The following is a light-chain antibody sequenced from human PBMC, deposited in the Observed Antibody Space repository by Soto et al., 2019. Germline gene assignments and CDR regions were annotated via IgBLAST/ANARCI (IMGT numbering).Light chain of an antibody. Sequence: SYELTQPPSVSVALGETARISCGGNNIGSKGVHWYQQKPGQAPVLIIYSDTDLPPVIPERFSGSNSANMATLTISRVEAGDEADYYCQVWDSGSAHVLFGGGTKLTVL. J-gene: IGLJ2*01. CDR2: SDT. CDR1: NIGSKG. CDR3: QVWDSGSAHVL. V-gene: IGLV3-21*01.